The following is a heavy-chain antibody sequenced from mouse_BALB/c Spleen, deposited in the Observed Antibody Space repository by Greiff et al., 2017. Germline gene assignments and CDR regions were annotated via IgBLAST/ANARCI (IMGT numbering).Heavy chain of an antibody. CDR3: ARMITTGYYLDY. V-gene: IGHV1-20*02. D-gene: IGHD2-4*01. Sequence: VQLQQSGPELVKPGASVKISCKASGYSFTGYFMNWVMQSHGKSLEWIGRINPYNGDTFYNQKFKGKATLTVDKSSSTAHMELRSLASEDSAVYYCARMITTGYYLDYWGQGTTLTVSS. CDR1: GYSFTGYF. J-gene: IGHJ2*01. CDR2: INPYNGDT.